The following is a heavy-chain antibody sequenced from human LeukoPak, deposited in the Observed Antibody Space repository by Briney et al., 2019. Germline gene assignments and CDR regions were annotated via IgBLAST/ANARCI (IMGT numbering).Heavy chain of an antibody. J-gene: IGHJ3*01. CDR2: ISGVADRI. Sequence: GGSLRLSCAVSGFIFNNYAMSWVRQAPGKGLEWVASISGVADRIYYRDSVRGRFTISRDSSTDTLYLQLNSLTAEDTAVYYGANEAWFFDAETEYWSTHGAFDVWGQGTMVAVSS. D-gene: IGHD3-9*01. CDR1: GFIFNNYA. V-gene: IGHV3-23*01. CDR3: ANEAWFFDAETEYWSTHGAFDV.